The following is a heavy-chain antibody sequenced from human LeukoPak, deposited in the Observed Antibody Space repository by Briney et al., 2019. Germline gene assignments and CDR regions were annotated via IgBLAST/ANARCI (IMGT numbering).Heavy chain of an antibody. CDR2: IYPADSDA. V-gene: IGHV5-51*01. D-gene: IGHD2-21*02. Sequence: GESLKISCQATGYNFAIYWIGWVRQMPGKGLEWMGNIYPADSDARYSPSFQGQVTLSVDKSINTAYLQLTGLKASDNAMYYCAKRGGGDPVHDAFDVWGQGTMVTVSS. J-gene: IGHJ3*01. CDR1: GYNFAIYW. CDR3: AKRGGGDPVHDAFDV.